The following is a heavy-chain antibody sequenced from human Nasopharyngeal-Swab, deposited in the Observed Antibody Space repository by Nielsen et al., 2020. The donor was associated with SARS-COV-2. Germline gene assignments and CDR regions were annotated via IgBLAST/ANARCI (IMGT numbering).Heavy chain of an antibody. J-gene: IGHJ4*02. Sequence: GESLKISCEASGFIFDDYGMHWVRQAPGKGLEWVSSISSSSSYIYYADSVKGRFTISRDNAKNSLYLQMNSLRAEDTAVYYCARDGDYSGWELTDYWGQGTLVTVSS. CDR2: ISSSSSYI. CDR3: ARDGDYSGWELTDY. D-gene: IGHD1-26*01. V-gene: IGHV3-21*01. CDR1: GFIFDDYG.